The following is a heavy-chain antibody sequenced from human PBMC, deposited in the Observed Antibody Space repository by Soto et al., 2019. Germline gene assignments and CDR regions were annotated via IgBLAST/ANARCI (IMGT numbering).Heavy chain of an antibody. Sequence: QVQLVQSGAEVKKPGSSVKISCKASGGTFSSYAISWVRQAPGQGLEWMGGISPIFGTANYALKFQGRVTITADESTSTAYMELSSLRSEDTAVYYCASLGIAAAGRSYWYFELWGRGTLVTVSS. CDR3: ASLGIAAAGRSYWYFEL. D-gene: IGHD6-13*01. CDR1: GGTFSSYA. J-gene: IGHJ2*01. V-gene: IGHV1-69*01. CDR2: ISPIFGTA.